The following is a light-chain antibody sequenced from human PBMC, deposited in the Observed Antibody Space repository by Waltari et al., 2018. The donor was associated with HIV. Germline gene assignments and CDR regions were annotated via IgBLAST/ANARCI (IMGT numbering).Light chain of an antibody. J-gene: IGKJ4*01. Sequence: DIQLTQSPSSLSASVGYRVTITCQASQDSSNHLNWYQQRPGKAPRLLIYDASNLQTGVPSRFSGSGSGTDFTFTISSLQPEDIATYYCQQYDNLQVTFGGGTKVEIK. V-gene: IGKV1-33*01. CDR1: QDSSNH. CDR3: QQYDNLQVT. CDR2: DAS.